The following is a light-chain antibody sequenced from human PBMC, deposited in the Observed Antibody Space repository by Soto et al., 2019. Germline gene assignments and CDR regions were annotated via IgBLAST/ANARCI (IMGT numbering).Light chain of an antibody. CDR2: SAS. CDR3: QQLNNYPLT. V-gene: IGKV1-9*01. Sequence: DIQLTQSPSFVSASVGDRVTITCPASQDIGNFLAWYQQKPGKAPKLLIYSASTLKSGVPSRFSGSGSAAEFSLTISSLQPEDFAAYFCQQLNNYPLTFGGGTKVEI. J-gene: IGKJ4*01. CDR1: QDIGNF.